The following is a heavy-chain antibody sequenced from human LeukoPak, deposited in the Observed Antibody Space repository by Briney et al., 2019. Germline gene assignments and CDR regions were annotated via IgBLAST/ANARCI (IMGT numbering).Heavy chain of an antibody. Sequence: PGGSLRLSCAASGFTFSSYSMNWVRQAPGKGLEWVSSISSSSSYIYYADSVKGRFTISRDNAKNSLYQQMNSLRAEDTAVYYCARGYMVRGVTAGYWGQGTLVTVSS. CDR2: ISSSSSYI. D-gene: IGHD3-10*01. CDR3: ARGYMVRGVTAGY. CDR1: GFTFSSYS. J-gene: IGHJ4*02. V-gene: IGHV3-21*01.